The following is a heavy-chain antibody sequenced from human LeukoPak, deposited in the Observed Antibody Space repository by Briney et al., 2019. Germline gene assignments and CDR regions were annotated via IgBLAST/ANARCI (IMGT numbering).Heavy chain of an antibody. V-gene: IGHV4-31*02. CDR3: ARVPITMVRGVTAFDY. J-gene: IGHJ4*02. Sequence: SLRLSCAASGFTFSNYAMSWVRQAPGKGLEWIGYIYYSGSTYYNPSLKSRVTISVDTSKNQFSLKLSSVTAADTAVYYCARVPITMVRGVTAFDYWGQGTLVTVSS. D-gene: IGHD3-10*01. CDR1: GFTFSNYA. CDR2: IYYSGST.